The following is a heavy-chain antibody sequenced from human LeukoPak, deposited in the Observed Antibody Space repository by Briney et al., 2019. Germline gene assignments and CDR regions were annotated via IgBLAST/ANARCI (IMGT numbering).Heavy chain of an antibody. CDR3: ARLRIIAAAGWDFDY. CDR1: GGSISSYY. J-gene: IGHJ4*02. Sequence: PSETLSLTCTVSGGSISSYYWSWVRQPPGKGLEWIGSIYHSGSTYYNPSLKSRVTISVDTSKNQFSLKLSSVTAADTAVYYCARLRIIAAAGWDFDYWGQGTLVTVSS. V-gene: IGHV4-59*08. D-gene: IGHD6-13*01. CDR2: IYHSGST.